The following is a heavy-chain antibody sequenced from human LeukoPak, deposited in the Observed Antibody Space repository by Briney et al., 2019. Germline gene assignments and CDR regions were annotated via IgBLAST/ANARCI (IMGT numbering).Heavy chain of an antibody. D-gene: IGHD3-10*01. Sequence: PGGSLRLSCAASGFTFSSYSMNWVRQAPGKGLEWVSYISSSSSTVYYADSVKGRFTISRDNAKNSLYLQMNSLRAEDTAIYYCARQWFGDWGYYIDYWGQGTLVTVSS. V-gene: IGHV3-48*01. CDR1: GFTFSSYS. J-gene: IGHJ4*02. CDR3: ARQWFGDWGYYIDY. CDR2: ISSSSSTV.